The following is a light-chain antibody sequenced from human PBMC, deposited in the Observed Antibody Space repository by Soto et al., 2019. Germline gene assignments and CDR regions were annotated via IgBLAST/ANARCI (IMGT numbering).Light chain of an antibody. CDR3: QQFSAGPT. V-gene: IGKV1-27*01. Sequence: DIQMTQSPSSLSASVGDRVTITCLASQAIYNYLALYQQKPGKVPTLLISAASTLQSGLPARFSGSGSGTDFTLTISSLQPEDVATYYCQQFSAGPTFGGGTKVDI. CDR2: AAS. J-gene: IGKJ4*01. CDR1: QAIYNY.